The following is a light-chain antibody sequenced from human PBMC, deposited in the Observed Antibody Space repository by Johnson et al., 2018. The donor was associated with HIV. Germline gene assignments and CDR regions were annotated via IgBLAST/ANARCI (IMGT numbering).Light chain of an antibody. V-gene: IGLV1-51*01. CDR1: SSNIGNNY. J-gene: IGLJ1*01. CDR3: GTWDNSLRTGF. Sequence: QSVLTQPPSVSAAPGQKVAISCSGSSSNIGNNYVSWYQQVPGTAPKLLIYDNNRRPSGIPDRFSGSKSGSLATLGITGLQTGDEADYYFGTWDNSLRTGFFGAGTKVNVV. CDR2: DNN.